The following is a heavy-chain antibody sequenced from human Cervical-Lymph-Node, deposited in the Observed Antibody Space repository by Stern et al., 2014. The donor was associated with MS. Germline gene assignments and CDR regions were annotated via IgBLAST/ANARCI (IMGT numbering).Heavy chain of an antibody. CDR3: ARGGGIGMDA. J-gene: IGHJ6*02. CDR2: IKPDGSEQ. D-gene: IGHD2-15*01. V-gene: IGHV3-7*03. CDR1: GFNFSSDW. Sequence: EDQLVESGGGLVQPGGSLRLSCVASGFNFSSDWMSWVRQTPGKRLEWLANIKPDGSEQNFADSVEGRFSVSRDNAKNSLFLRMHTLRADDTAIYYCARGGGIGMDAWGQGTTVTVSS.